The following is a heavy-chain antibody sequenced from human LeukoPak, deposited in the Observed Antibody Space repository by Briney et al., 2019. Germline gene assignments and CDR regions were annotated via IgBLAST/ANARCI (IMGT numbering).Heavy chain of an antibody. D-gene: IGHD2-2*01. J-gene: IGHJ5*02. CDR3: ARDGCSSTSCYLSPPNWFDP. CDR2: IYYSGST. CDR1: GGSISSYY. V-gene: IGHV4-59*01. Sequence: PSETLSLTCTVSGGSISSYYWSWIRQPPGKGLEGIGYIYYSGSTNCNPSLKSRVTISVDTSKNQFSLKLSSVTAADTAVYYCARDGCSSTSCYLSPPNWFDPWGQGTLVTVSS.